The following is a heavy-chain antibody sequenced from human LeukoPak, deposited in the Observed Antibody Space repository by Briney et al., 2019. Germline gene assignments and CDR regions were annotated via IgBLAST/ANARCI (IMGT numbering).Heavy chain of an antibody. CDR2: ISSSSSYI. CDR3: ARDAVDTANAV. D-gene: IGHD5-18*01. Sequence: GGSLRLSCAASGFTFSSYSMNWVRQAPGKGLEWVSSISSSSSYIYYADSVKGRFTISRDNAKNSLYLQMNSLRAEDTAVYYCARDAVDTANAVWGQGTTVTVPS. V-gene: IGHV3-21*01. J-gene: IGHJ6*02. CDR1: GFTFSSYS.